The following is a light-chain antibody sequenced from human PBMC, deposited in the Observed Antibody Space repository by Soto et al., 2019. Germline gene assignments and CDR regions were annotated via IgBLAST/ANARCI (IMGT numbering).Light chain of an antibody. CDR1: SSDVGAYNY. CDR2: EVN. Sequence: SVLTQPPSASGSPGQSVAISCTGTSSDVGAYNYVAWYQQHPGKAPRLMIYEVNKRPSGVPDRFSGSKSGNTASLTVSGLQAEDEAVYHCSSYAGTNIGVVFGGGTKLTVL. J-gene: IGLJ2*01. CDR3: SSYAGTNIGVV. V-gene: IGLV2-8*01.